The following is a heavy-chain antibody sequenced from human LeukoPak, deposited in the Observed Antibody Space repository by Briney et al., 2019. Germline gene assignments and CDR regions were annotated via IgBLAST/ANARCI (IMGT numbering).Heavy chain of an antibody. D-gene: IGHD3-22*01. J-gene: IGHJ4*02. CDR3: ARVKGGLSGYLFDY. Sequence: PSETLSFTCTVSGGSISSGDYYWRWIRQPPGKGLEWIGYIYYSGSTYYNPSLKSRVTISVDTSKNQFSLQLSSVTAADTAVYYCARVKGGLSGYLFDYWGQGTLVTVSS. V-gene: IGHV4-30-4*08. CDR2: IYYSGST. CDR1: GGSISSGDYY.